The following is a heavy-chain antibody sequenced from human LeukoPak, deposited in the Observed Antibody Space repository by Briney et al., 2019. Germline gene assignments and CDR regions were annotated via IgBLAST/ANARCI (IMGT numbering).Heavy chain of an antibody. CDR2: ISSSGSTI. D-gene: IGHD1-7*01. CDR3: AREGTSITGTRRGFDP. J-gene: IGHJ5*02. Sequence: PGRSLRLSCAASGFTFSSYEMNWVRQAPGKGLEWVSFISSSGSTIYYADSVKGRFTISRDNAKNSLYLQMNSLRAEDTAVYYCAREGTSITGTRRGFDPWGQGTLVTVSS. CDR1: GFTFSSYE. V-gene: IGHV3-48*03.